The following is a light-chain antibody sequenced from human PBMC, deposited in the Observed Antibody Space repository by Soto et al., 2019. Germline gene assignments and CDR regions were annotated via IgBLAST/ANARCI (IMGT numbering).Light chain of an antibody. CDR3: QSYDNSLSGYV. V-gene: IGLV1-40*01. CDR2: RYS. J-gene: IGLJ1*01. CDR1: SSNIGTGYD. Sequence: QSVLTQPPSVSGAPGQGVTISCTGSSSNIGTGYDVHWYQQVPGTAPKLLMYRYSNRPSGVPDRFSGSKSGASASLAITGLQAEDEADYYCQSYDNSLSGYVFGTGTKV.